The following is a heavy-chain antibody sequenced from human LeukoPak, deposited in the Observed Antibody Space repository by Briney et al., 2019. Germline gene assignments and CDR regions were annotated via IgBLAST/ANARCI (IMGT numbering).Heavy chain of an antibody. Sequence: GGSLRLSCAASGFTFSSYWMHWVRQAPGKGLVWVSRISSEGSSISYADSVKGRFTISRDNAKNTLYLQMNSLRAEDTAVYYCAKEASRGFDIWGQGTMVTVSS. CDR2: ISSEGSSI. D-gene: IGHD6-6*01. V-gene: IGHV3-74*01. CDR3: AKEASRGFDI. CDR1: GFTFSSYW. J-gene: IGHJ3*02.